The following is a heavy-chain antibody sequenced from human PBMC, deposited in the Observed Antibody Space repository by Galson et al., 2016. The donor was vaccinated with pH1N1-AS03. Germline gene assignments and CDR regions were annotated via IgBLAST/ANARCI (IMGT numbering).Heavy chain of an antibody. Sequence: SLRLSCAVSGFTFGSHWMSWVRQAPGKGLEWVANINKDGNEKYYVDSVKGRFAISRANAKNSLYLQMNSLRAEDTAVYYCARDRTVVAASIIYYYGMDVWGQGTTVTVSS. CDR3: ARDRTVVAASIIYYYGMDV. V-gene: IGHV3-7*03. CDR1: GFTFGSHW. D-gene: IGHD2-2*01. CDR2: INKDGNEK. J-gene: IGHJ6*02.